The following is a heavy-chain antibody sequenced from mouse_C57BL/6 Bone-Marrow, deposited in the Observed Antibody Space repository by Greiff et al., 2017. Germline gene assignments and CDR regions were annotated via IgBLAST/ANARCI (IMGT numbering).Heavy chain of an antibody. D-gene: IGHD3-1*01. CDR3: ASSGGTGFYY. Sequence: QVQLQQPGAELVKPGASVKLSCKASGYTFTSYWMQWVKQRPGKGLEWIGQIEPSDSYTNYNQKFKGQATLTVDTSSRTAYMQLSSLTSEDSAVYYCASSGGTGFYYWGQGTTLTVSS. V-gene: IGHV1-50*01. CDR1: GYTFTSYW. CDR2: IEPSDSYT. J-gene: IGHJ2*01.